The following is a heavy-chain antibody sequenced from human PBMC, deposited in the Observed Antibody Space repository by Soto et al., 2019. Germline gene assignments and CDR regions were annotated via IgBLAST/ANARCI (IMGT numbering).Heavy chain of an antibody. D-gene: IGHD3-9*01. CDR2: ISSRSSNK. CDR1: GFTFSSYS. V-gene: IGHV3-21*04. Sequence: GGSLRLSCAASGFTFSSYSMNWVRQAPGKGLKWVSSISSRSSNKYYADSVKGQFTISRDNAKNSLYLQMNSLIAEDTALYHCARDLTGRNAFDIWGQGTMVTVSS. J-gene: IGHJ3*02. CDR3: ARDLTGRNAFDI.